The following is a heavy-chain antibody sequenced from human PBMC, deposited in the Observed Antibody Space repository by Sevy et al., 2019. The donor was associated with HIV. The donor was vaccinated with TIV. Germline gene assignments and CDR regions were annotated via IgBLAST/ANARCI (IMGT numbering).Heavy chain of an antibody. CDR1: GFSVSSNY. V-gene: IGHV3-53*01. CDR3: AREDIVLGEDNYYGIDV. J-gene: IGHJ6*02. CDR2: IHSGGKI. Sequence: GGSLRLSCAASGFSVSSNYMSWVRHAPGKGPEWVSVIHSGGKISYADSVQGRFTISRDNSKNTLYLQMNSLRAEDTAVYYCAREDIVLGEDNYYGIDVWGQGTTVTVSS. D-gene: IGHD2-15*01.